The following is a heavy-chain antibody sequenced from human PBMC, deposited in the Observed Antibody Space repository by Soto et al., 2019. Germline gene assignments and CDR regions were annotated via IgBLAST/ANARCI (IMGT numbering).Heavy chain of an antibody. CDR3: SRMSTFGSLNWFDP. CDR1: GYSFTNND. J-gene: IGHJ5*02. Sequence: ASVKVSCKASGYSFTNNDVSWVRQAIGQGLEWMGWMNPGSGDTGYAQKFQGRVTMTRDISIATAYMELSSLRSDDTAIYYCSRMSTFGSLNWFDPLCQGTLVTVSS. D-gene: IGHD3-16*01. V-gene: IGHV1-8*01. CDR2: MNPGSGDT.